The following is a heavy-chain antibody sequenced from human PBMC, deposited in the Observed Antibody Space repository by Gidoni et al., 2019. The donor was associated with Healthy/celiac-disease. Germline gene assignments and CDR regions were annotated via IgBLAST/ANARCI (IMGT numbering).Heavy chain of an antibody. CDR3: ARGSSWSTTCFDY. D-gene: IGHD6-13*01. CDR1: GFPFSDYY. V-gene: IGHV3-11*05. CDR2: ISSSSSYT. J-gene: IGHJ4*02. Sequence: QVQLVESGGGLVKPGGSLRLSCAAPGFPFSDYYMSWIRQAPGKGLEWVSYISSSSSYTNYADSVKGRFTISRDNAKNSLYLQMNSLRAEDTAVYYCARGSSWSTTCFDYWGQGTLVTVSS.